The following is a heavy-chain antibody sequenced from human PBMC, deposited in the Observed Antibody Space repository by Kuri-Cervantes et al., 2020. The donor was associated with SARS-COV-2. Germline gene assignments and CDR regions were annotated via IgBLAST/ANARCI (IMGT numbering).Heavy chain of an antibody. CDR1: GFTFSSYA. CDR3: ARDLLWFGEYLGYYYGMDV. V-gene: IGHV3-30-3*01. Sequence: GESLKISCAASGFTFSSYAMHWARQAPGKGLEWVAVLSYDGSNKYYADSVKGRFTISRDNSENTLYLQMNSLRAEDTAVYYCARDLLWFGEYLGYYYGMDVWGQGTMVTVSS. CDR2: LSYDGSNK. D-gene: IGHD3-10*01. J-gene: IGHJ6*02.